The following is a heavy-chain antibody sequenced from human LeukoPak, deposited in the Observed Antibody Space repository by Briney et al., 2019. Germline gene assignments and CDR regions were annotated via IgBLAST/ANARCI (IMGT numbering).Heavy chain of an antibody. D-gene: IGHD3-22*01. CDR2: MNPSSGNT. CDR3: ARVSGSVYDSRND. Sequence: ASVKVSCKASGYTFTSYDINWVRQATGQGLEWMGWMNPSSGNTGYAQKFQGRVTMTRNTSISTAFMELSSLRSEDTAVYYCARVSGSVYDSRNDWGQGTLVTVSS. V-gene: IGHV1-8*01. CDR1: GYTFTSYD. J-gene: IGHJ4*02.